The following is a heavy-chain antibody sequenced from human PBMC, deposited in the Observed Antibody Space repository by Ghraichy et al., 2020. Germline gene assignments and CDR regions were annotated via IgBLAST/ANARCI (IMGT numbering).Heavy chain of an antibody. CDR2: ISHDGIHK. Sequence: GGSLILSCAASGFIFSTCAMNWVRQAPGKGLEWVAVISHDGIHKNYADSVKGRFTVSRDNSKNTVYLQMNSLRPEDTAVYYCAKDLTLQWTLDYWGPGTLVTVST. CDR3: AKDLTLQWTLDY. D-gene: IGHD3-9*01. V-gene: IGHV3-30*18. J-gene: IGHJ4*02. CDR1: GFIFSTCA.